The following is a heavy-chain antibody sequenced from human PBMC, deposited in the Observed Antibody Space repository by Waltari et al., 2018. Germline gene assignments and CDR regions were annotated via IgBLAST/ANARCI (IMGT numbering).Heavy chain of an antibody. V-gene: IGHV4-39*07. D-gene: IGHD6-19*01. Sequence: QLQLQESGPGLVKPSETLSLTCTVSGGSISSSSYYWGWIRQPPGKGLEWIGSIYYSGSTYYNPSLKSRVTISVDTSKNQFSLKLSSVTAADTAVYYCARGVSGWTTPSFDYWGQGTLVTVSS. J-gene: IGHJ4*02. CDR2: IYYSGST. CDR3: ARGVSGWTTPSFDY. CDR1: GGSISSSSYY.